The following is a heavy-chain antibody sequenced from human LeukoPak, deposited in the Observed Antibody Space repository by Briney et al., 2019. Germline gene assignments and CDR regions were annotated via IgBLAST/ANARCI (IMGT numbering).Heavy chain of an antibody. D-gene: IGHD3-10*01. CDR3: ARDDTYRGAFDI. CDR1: GYTFTDYY. J-gene: IGHJ3*02. Sequence: ASVKVSCKASGYTFTDYYMHWVRQAPGHGLEWMGWINSNSGGTNYAQKFQGRVTMTRDTSISTAYMELSSLRSDDTAVYYCARDDTYRGAFDIWGQGTMVTVSS. CDR2: INSNSGGT. V-gene: IGHV1-2*02.